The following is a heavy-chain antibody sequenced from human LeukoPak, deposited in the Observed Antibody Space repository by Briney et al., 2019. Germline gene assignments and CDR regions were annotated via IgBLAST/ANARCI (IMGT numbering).Heavy chain of an antibody. Sequence: GGSLRLSCAASEFTFSKYWMSWVRQAPGKGLEWVGNIKQDGSEKFYVDSVRGRFTISRDNTKNSLYLQMDSVRVEDTAVYYCAGRSGWTTIYWGQGTLVTVSS. CDR2: IKQDGSEK. CDR3: AGRSGWTTIY. V-gene: IGHV3-7*01. CDR1: EFTFSKYW. J-gene: IGHJ4*02. D-gene: IGHD3-22*01.